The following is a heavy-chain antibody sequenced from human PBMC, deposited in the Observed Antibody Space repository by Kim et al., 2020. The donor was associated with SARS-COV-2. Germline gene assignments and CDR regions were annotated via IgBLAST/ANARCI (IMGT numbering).Heavy chain of an antibody. Sequence: DALKGRFTSSRDNSKNTLYLQMNSLRAEDTAVYYCAKSSRVSYLLSWFDPWGQGTLVTVSS. CDR3: AKSSRVSYLLSWFDP. V-gene: IGHV3-23*01. D-gene: IGHD1-26*01. J-gene: IGHJ5*02.